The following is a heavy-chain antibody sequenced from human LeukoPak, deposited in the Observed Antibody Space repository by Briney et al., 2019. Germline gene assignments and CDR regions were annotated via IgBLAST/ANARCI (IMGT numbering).Heavy chain of an antibody. CDR2: INPNIGGT. D-gene: IGHD3-10*01. CDR3: ARGVRGVNNWFDP. V-gene: IGHV1-2*06. CDR1: RYTFTGYY. Sequence: GASVKVSCKASRYTFTGYYMHCVPQAPGQGLEWMGRINPNIGGTNYAQKVQGRVTMTRDTSISTAYMELSRLRSDDTAVYYCARGVRGVNNWFDPWGQGTLVTVSS. J-gene: IGHJ5*02.